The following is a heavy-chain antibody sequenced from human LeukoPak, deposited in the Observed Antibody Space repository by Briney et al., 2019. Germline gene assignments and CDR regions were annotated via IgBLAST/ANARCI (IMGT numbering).Heavy chain of an antibody. CDR1: GFTFSDHY. Sequence: PGGSLRLSCAASGFTFSDHYMDWVRQAPGKGLEWVGRTGIRANTYTTKYAASVKGRFTIPRDDSKNSLYLQMNSLKTEDTAVYYCARVGSYCGGNCAIDYWGQGTLVTVSS. V-gene: IGHV3-72*01. J-gene: IGHJ4*02. CDR2: TGIRANTYTT. CDR3: ARVGSYCGGNCAIDY. D-gene: IGHD2-21*02.